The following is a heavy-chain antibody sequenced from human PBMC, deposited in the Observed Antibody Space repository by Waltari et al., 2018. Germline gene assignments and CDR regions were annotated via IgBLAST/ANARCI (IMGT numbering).Heavy chain of an antibody. CDR2: IIPIFGTA. J-gene: IGHJ3*02. CDR1: GGTSSRYA. Sequence: QVQLVQSGAEVKKPGSSVKVSCKASGGTSSRYAISWVRQDPGQGLEWMGGIIPIFGTANYAQKFQGRVTITADESTSTAYMELSSLRSEDTAVYYCARGIGVYEADAFDIWGQGTMVTVSS. D-gene: IGHD2-8*01. V-gene: IGHV1-69*01. CDR3: ARGIGVYEADAFDI.